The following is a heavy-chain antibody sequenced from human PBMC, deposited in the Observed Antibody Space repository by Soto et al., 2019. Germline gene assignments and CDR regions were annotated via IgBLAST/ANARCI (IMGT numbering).Heavy chain of an antibody. D-gene: IGHD3-16*01. CDR1: GFTFSIYT. V-gene: IGHV3-23*01. CDR3: TRELGY. CDR2: ISGSGGST. Sequence: GGSLRLCCAASGFTFSIYTMSWVRQAPGKGLEWVSDISGSGGSTYYADSVKGRFTISRDNSKNTLYLQMNSLRADDTAVYYCTRELGYWGQGTLVTVSS. J-gene: IGHJ4*02.